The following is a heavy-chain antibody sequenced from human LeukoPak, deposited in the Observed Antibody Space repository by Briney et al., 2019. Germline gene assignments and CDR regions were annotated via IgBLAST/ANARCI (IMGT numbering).Heavy chain of an antibody. CDR3: ARGGTWGDYYYGMDV. CDR2: IYYSGRT. Sequence: PSETLSLTCTVSGGSISSYYWSWIRQPPGKGLEWIGYIYYSGRTNYNPSLKSRVTISVDTSKNQLSLKLSSVTAADTAVYYCARGGTWGDYYYGMDVWGQGTTVTVSS. J-gene: IGHJ6*02. CDR1: GGSISSYY. V-gene: IGHV4-59*08. D-gene: IGHD3-16*01.